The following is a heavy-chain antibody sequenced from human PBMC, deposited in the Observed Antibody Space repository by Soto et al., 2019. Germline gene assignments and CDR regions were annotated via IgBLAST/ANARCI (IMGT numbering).Heavy chain of an antibody. D-gene: IGHD2-15*01. CDR2: IIPMFAAT. CDR3: ARGGIVAVPAALSSYDDYTNYRFDS. V-gene: IGHV1-69*01. J-gene: IGHJ4*02. CDR1: GGSFSDFA. Sequence: QVQLAQSGAEVRKPGSSVKVSCRASGGSFSDFAFSWVRQAPGQGLEWMGGIIPMFAATKYAQRFQGRVTITADASTTTVYLALRSLTSDDSAVYYCARGGIVAVPAALSSYDDYTNYRFDSWGQGTLVSVSS.